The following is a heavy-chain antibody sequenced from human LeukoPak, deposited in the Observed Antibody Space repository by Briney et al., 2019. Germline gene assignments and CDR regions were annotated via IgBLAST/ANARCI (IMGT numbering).Heavy chain of an antibody. J-gene: IGHJ5*02. Sequence: GGSLRLSCAASGFTFDDYAMHWVRQAPGKGLEWVSGISWNSGSIDYADSVKGRFTISRDNAKNSLYQQMNSLRAEDTALYYCAKAGTPFGEFTNWFDPWGQGTLVTVSS. CDR2: ISWNSGSI. CDR1: GFTFDDYA. CDR3: AKAGTPFGEFTNWFDP. V-gene: IGHV3-9*01. D-gene: IGHD3-10*01.